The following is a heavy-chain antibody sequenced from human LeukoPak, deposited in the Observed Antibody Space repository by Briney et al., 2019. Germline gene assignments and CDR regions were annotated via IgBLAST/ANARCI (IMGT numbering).Heavy chain of an antibody. CDR3: ARDVGGIRRFDP. CDR2: IDPNSGGT. D-gene: IGHD2-15*01. V-gene: IGHV1-2*02. CDR1: GYTFTDYY. Sequence: GASVKVSCKASGYTFTDYYIHWVRQAPGQGLEWMGWIDPNSGGTHYVQKFQGTVTMTRDTSISTVYMELSRLSSDDTAVYYCARDVGGIRRFDPWGQGTLVTVSS. J-gene: IGHJ5*02.